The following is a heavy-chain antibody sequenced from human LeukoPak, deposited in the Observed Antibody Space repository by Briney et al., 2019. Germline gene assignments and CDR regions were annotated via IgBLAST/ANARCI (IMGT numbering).Heavy chain of an antibody. CDR3: AKDGCSGVGEFLYFDY. V-gene: IGHV3-9*01. CDR2: ISWNSGSI. J-gene: IGHJ4*02. Sequence: SLRLSCAASGFTFDDYAMHWVRQAPGKGLEWVSGISWNSGSIGYADSVKGRFTISRDNAKNSLYLQMNSLRAEDTALYYCAKDGCSGVGEFLYFDYWGQGTLVSVSS. D-gene: IGHD3-10*01. CDR1: GFTFDDYA.